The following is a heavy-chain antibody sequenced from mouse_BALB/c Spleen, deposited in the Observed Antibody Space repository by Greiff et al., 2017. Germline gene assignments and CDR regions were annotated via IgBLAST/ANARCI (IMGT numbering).Heavy chain of an antibody. CDR2: ISYDGSN. Sequence: EVHLVESGPGLVKPSQSLSLTCSVTGYSITSGYYWNWIRQFPGNKLEWMGYISYDGSNNYNPSLKNRISITRDTSKNQFFLKLNSVTTEDTATYYCARELREDYWGQGTSVTVSS. J-gene: IGHJ4*01. CDR3: ARELREDY. CDR1: GYSITSGYY. V-gene: IGHV3-6*02.